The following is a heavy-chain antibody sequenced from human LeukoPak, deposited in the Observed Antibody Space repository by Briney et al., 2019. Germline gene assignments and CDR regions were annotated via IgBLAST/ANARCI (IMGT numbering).Heavy chain of an antibody. V-gene: IGHV3-23*01. CDR1: GFTFSSYA. J-gene: IGHJ4*02. D-gene: IGHD1-26*01. CDR2: ISGSGGTT. CDR3: AKDVGKWESLHFFDY. Sequence: PGRSLRLSCAVSGFTFSSYAMSWVRQAPGKGLEWVSAISGSGGTTYYADSVKGRFTISRDDSRNTLYLQMNSLRGDDTAVYYCAKDVGKWESLHFFDYWGQGTLVTVSS.